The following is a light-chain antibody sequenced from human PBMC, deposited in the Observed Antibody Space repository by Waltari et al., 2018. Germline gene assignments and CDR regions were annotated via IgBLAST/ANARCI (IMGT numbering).Light chain of an antibody. J-gene: IGKJ5*01. CDR1: QDIGNY. Sequence: DIQMTQSPSSLSASVVDRVTITCQASQDIGNYLNWYQQKPGKAPKLLIFEASSLETGVPSTFSGSGSGTDFTFTISSLQPEDIATYYCQQYDNLPITFGQGTRLEIK. CDR2: EAS. V-gene: IGKV1-33*01. CDR3: QQYDNLPIT.